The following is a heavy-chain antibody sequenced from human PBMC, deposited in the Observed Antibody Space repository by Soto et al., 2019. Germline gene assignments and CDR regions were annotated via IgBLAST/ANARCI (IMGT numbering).Heavy chain of an antibody. CDR3: ARGTLPSGSYYCDY. Sequence: PGGSLRLSCAASGFTFSSYGMHWVRQAPGKGLEWVAVIWYDGSNKYYADSVKGRFTISRDNSKNTLYLQMNSLRAEDTAVYYCARGTLPSGSYYCDYWGQGTLVTVSS. CDR1: GFTFSSYG. D-gene: IGHD1-26*01. CDR2: IWYDGSNK. J-gene: IGHJ4*02. V-gene: IGHV3-33*01.